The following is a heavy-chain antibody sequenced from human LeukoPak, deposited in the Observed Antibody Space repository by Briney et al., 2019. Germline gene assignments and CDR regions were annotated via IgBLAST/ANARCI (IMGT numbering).Heavy chain of an antibody. J-gene: IGHJ3*02. CDR2: IYHSGST. CDR3: ARGHQGAFDI. Sequence: SQTLSLTCTVSGGSISSGGYYWSWIRQPPGKGLEWIGYIYHSGSTYYNPSLKSRVTISVDRPKNQFSLKLSSVTAADTAVYYCARGHQGAFDIWGQGTMVTVSS. V-gene: IGHV4-30-2*01. CDR1: GGSISSGGYY. D-gene: IGHD2-2*01.